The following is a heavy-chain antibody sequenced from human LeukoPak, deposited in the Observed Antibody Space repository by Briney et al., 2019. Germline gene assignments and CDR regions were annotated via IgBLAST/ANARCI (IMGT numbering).Heavy chain of an antibody. CDR1: GFTFSTYW. Sequence: GGSLRLSCAASGFTFSTYWMHWVRQAPGQGLVWVSRINSDESSTTYADSVKGRFTISRDNAKNTLYLQMNSLRAEDTAVYYCAKSRRAYCSGGSCFGLWDYWGQGTLVTVSS. J-gene: IGHJ4*02. CDR3: AKSRRAYCSGGSCFGLWDY. V-gene: IGHV3-74*01. D-gene: IGHD2-15*01. CDR2: INSDESST.